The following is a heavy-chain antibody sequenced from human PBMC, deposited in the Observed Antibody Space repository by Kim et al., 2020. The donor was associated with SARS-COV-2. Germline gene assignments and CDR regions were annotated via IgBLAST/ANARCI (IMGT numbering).Heavy chain of an antibody. J-gene: IGHJ4*01. CDR1: GFTFSDYY. V-gene: IGHV3-11*05. D-gene: IGHD6-13*01. CDR2: ISSSIDYT. CDR3: ARVSLGSISWYDLVY. Sequence: GGSLRLSCAASGFTFSDYYMSWIRQAPGKGLEWVSYISSSIDYTNYADSLKGRFTISRDNAKNSLYLQMNSLRADDTAVYNCARVSLGSISWYDLVYWG.